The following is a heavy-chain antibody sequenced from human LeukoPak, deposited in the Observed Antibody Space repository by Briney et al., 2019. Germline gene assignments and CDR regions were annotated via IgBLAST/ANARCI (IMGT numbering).Heavy chain of an antibody. D-gene: IGHD3-9*01. CDR3: AKDLIGVPRGNSFDILTGYYDY. J-gene: IGHJ4*02. Sequence: PGGSLRLSCAASGFTFSSYAMSWVRQAPGKGLEWVSAISGSGGSTYYADSVKGRFTISRDNSKNTLYLQMNSLRAEDTAVYYCAKDLIGVPRGNSFDILTGYYDYWGQGTLVTVSS. V-gene: IGHV3-23*01. CDR2: ISGSGGST. CDR1: GFTFSSYA.